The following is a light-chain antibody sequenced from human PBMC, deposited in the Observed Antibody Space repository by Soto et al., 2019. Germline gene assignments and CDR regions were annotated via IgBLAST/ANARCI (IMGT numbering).Light chain of an antibody. Sequence: DIQITQSPSSLSASVGDRVTITCQASQDISNYLNWYQQKPGKAPKLLIYDASNVETGVPSRFSGSGSGTEFTLTISSLQPEDFATYYCQQYYSYWMFGRGTKVDIK. J-gene: IGKJ1*01. CDR3: QQYYSYWM. V-gene: IGKV1-33*01. CDR2: DAS. CDR1: QDISNY.